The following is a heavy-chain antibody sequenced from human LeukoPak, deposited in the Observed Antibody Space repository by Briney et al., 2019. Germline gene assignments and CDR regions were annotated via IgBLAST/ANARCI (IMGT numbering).Heavy chain of an antibody. V-gene: IGHV4-39*01. CDR2: LYYSGST. Sequence: PGGSLRLSCAASGFTFSSYWMSWVRQPPGKGLEWIGSLYYSGSTYYNPSLKSRVTISVDTSKNPFSLKVSSVTAADTAVYYCARRGNSGRSFDYWGQGTLVTVSS. D-gene: IGHD4-23*01. J-gene: IGHJ4*02. CDR1: GFTFSSYW. CDR3: ARRGNSGRSFDY.